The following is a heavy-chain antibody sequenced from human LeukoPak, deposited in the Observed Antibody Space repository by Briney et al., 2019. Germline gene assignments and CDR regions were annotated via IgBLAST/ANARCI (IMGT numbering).Heavy chain of an antibody. V-gene: IGHV4-4*07. Sequence: NSLETLSLTCTVSGGSISSYYWSWIRQPAGKGLEWIGRIYTSGSTNYNPSLKSRVTMSVDTSKNQFSLKLSSVTAADTAVYYCARSPPATAIWAYWGQGTLVTVSS. CDR3: ARSPPATAIWAY. D-gene: IGHD2-2*02. J-gene: IGHJ4*02. CDR2: IYTSGST. CDR1: GGSISSYY.